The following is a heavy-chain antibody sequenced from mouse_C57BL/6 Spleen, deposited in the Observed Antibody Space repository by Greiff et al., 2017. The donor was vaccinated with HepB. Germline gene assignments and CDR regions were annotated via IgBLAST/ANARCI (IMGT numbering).Heavy chain of an antibody. Sequence: VQLQQSGPELVKPGASVKISCKASGYTFTDYYMNWVKQSHGKSLEWIGDINPNNGGTSYNQKFKGKATLTVDKSSSTAYMELRSLTSEDSAVYYCARYDYDQGAWFAYWGQGTLVTVSA. J-gene: IGHJ3*01. CDR1: GYTFTDYY. CDR2: INPNNGGT. CDR3: ARYDYDQGAWFAY. V-gene: IGHV1-26*01. D-gene: IGHD2-4*01.